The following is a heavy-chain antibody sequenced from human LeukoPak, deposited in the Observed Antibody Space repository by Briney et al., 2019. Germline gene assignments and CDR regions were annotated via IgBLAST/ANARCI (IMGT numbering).Heavy chain of an antibody. J-gene: IGHJ1*01. CDR2: INSDGSST. V-gene: IGHV3-74*01. D-gene: IGHD6-19*01. CDR3: ARLRGSGWYDYFQH. Sequence: GGSLRLSCAASGFIFSSYWMHWVRQAPGKGLVWVSRINSDGSSTRYADSVKGRFTISRDNAKNTLYLQMNSLRAEDTAVYYCARLRGSGWYDYFQHWGQGTLVTVSS. CDR1: GFIFSSYW.